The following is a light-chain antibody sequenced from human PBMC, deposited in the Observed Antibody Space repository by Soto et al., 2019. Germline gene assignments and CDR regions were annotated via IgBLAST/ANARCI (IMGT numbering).Light chain of an antibody. J-gene: IGKJ1*01. CDR2: YMS. Sequence: EIVLTQSPATMASSPWETATLSCRASQYVGTRLAWYQHKPGQAPRLLIYYMSKRATGIPARFSGSGSGTEITLTISSLQSEDLAVYYCQQYNNWPSWTFGQGTKVDIK. V-gene: IGKV3-15*01. CDR3: QQYNNWPSWT. CDR1: QYVGTR.